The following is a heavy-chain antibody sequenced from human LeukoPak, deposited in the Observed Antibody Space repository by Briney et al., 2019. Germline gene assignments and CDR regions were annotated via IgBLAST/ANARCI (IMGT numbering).Heavy chain of an antibody. D-gene: IGHD4-23*01. CDR3: AKDRAVTLGLFDY. CDR1: GFTFSSYA. V-gene: IGHV3-23*01. Sequence: GGSLRLSCAASGFTFSSYAMSWVRQAPGKGLEWVSAISGSGGSTYYADSVKGRFTISRDNSKNTLYLQMNGLRAEDTAVYYCAKDRAVTLGLFDYWGQGTLVAVSS. CDR2: ISGSGGST. J-gene: IGHJ4*02.